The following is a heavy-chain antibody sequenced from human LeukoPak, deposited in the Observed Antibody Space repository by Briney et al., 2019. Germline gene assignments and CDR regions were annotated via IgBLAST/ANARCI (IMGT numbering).Heavy chain of an antibody. CDR3: ARLMTRSSTCDY. D-gene: IGHD6-13*01. CDR1: GYSFTTYC. Sequence: GESLKISCKGSGYSFTTYCIAWVRQMPGRGLEWMGIIYPGDSDIRYGPSFQGQVTISADKSISTAYLQWSSLKASDTAMYYCARLMTRSSTCDYWGQGTLVTVPS. CDR2: IYPGDSDI. V-gene: IGHV5-51*01. J-gene: IGHJ4*02.